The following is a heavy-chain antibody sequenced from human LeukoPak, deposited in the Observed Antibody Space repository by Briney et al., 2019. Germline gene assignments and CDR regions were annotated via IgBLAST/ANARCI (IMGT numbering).Heavy chain of an antibody. V-gene: IGHV3-64*01. CDR2: ISRNGGST. D-gene: IGHD2-2*01. CDR3: ARADCSSTSCYLGY. J-gene: IGHJ4*02. Sequence: GGSLRLSCAASGFPFSDFGIHWVRQAPGKGVEYVSAISRNGGSTYYANPVKGRFTISRDNSKNTLYLRMGSLRAEDMAVYYCARADCSSTSCYLGYWGQGTLVTVSS. CDR1: GFPFSDFG.